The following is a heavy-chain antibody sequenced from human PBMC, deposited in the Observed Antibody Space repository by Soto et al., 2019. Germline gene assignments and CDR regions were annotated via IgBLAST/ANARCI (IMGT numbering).Heavy chain of an antibody. J-gene: IGHJ6*02. V-gene: IGHV3-7*03. CDR2: IKQDGSEK. Sequence: EVQLVESGGGLVQPGGSLRLSCAASGFTFSSYWMSWVRQAPGKGLEWVANIKQDGSEKYYVDSVKGRFTISRDNAKNSLYLQMNSLRAEDTAVYYCARRSTGTTFYYYYYGMDVWGQGTTVTVSS. CDR3: ARRSTGTTFYYYYYGMDV. CDR1: GFTFSSYW. D-gene: IGHD1-1*01.